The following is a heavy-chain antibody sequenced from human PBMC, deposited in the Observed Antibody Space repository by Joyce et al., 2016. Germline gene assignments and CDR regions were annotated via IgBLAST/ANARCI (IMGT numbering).Heavy chain of an antibody. Sequence: QVQLVQSGAEVKKPGSSVKVSCKASGGTFSSYAISWVRQAPGQGLEWLGGIIPFFPTSNDAQRFHGRVTSTADTSTSTAYMEVGSLRSDDTSVDYCARTRGYSGYDSYYFDYWGQGTLVTVSS. D-gene: IGHD5-12*01. V-gene: IGHV1-69*06. CDR3: ARTRGYSGYDSYYFDY. J-gene: IGHJ4*02. CDR1: GGTFSSYA. CDR2: IIPFFPTS.